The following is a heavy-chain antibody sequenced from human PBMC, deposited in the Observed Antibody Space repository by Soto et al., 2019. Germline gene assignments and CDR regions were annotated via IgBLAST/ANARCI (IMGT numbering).Heavy chain of an antibody. J-gene: IGHJ4*02. CDR1: GGSISSGGYY. CDR2: IYYSGNT. V-gene: IGHV4-31*03. D-gene: IGHD3-10*01. CDR3: ASDRGVRLEYDSGSSFDY. Sequence: QVQLQESGPGLVKPSQTLSLTCTVSGGSISSGGYYWSWIRQHPGKGLEWIGYIYYSGNTYYNPSLKNRITISVDTSTNKFSLKLSSVTAADTAVYYCASDRGVRLEYDSGSSFDYWGQGTLVTVSS.